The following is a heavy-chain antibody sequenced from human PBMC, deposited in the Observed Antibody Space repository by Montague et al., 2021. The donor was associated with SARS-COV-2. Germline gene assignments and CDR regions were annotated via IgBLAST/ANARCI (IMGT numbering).Heavy chain of an antibody. V-gene: IGHV5-51*03. CDR2: IYPGASDI. J-gene: IGHJ4*02. CDR1: GYSFTSYW. Sequence: QSGAEVKKPGESLKISCNGSGYSFTSYWIGWVRQMPGKGLECMGIIYPGASDIRYSPSFQGQVTISADKSISTAYLQWSSLKASDTAMYYCASRVRGVINGFDYWGQGTLVTVSS. D-gene: IGHD3-10*01. CDR3: ASRVRGVINGFDY.